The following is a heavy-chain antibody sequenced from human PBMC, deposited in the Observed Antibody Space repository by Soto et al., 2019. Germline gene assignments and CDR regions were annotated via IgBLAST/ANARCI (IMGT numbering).Heavy chain of an antibody. CDR3: ARHFVAVVIKGWGY. D-gene: IGHD3-22*01. CDR1: GASLERSNYY. Sequence: SETLSLTCNFSGASLERSNYYLDWIRQSPGKGLEWIGTTYYNGNAYYNPSLRSRVTMSVDTSKNQFSLKLMSVTAADTAVYYCARHFVAVVIKGWGYWGQGTLVTVSS. CDR2: TYYNGNA. V-gene: IGHV4-39*01. J-gene: IGHJ4*02.